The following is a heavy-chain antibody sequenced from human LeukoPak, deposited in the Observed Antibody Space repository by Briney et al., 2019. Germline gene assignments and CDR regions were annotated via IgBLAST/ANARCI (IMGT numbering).Heavy chain of an antibody. Sequence: GGSLRLSCTASGFTFSTCGMTWVRQAPGKGLEWVSSISGNDDGTYYADSVKGRFTISRDNSKDTLFLQMHSLRPGDTAVYYCVREDTPATANYWGQGTLVTISS. CDR2: ISGNDDGT. CDR3: VREDTPATANY. J-gene: IGHJ4*02. CDR1: GFTFSTCG. V-gene: IGHV3-23*01. D-gene: IGHD2-21*02.